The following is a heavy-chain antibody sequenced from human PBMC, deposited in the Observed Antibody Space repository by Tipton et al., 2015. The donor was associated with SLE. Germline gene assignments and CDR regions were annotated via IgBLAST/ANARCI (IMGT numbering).Heavy chain of an antibody. J-gene: IGHJ3*02. V-gene: IGHV3-48*03. CDR2: ISSSGSTI. CDR1: GFTFSSYE. D-gene: IGHD7-27*01. CDR3: ARDRLGKVDAFDI. Sequence: SPRLSCAASGFTFSSYEMNWVRQAPGKGLEWVSYISSSGSTIYYADSVKGRFTISRDNAKNSLYLQMNSLRAEDTAVYYCARDRLGKVDAFDIWGQGTMVTVSS.